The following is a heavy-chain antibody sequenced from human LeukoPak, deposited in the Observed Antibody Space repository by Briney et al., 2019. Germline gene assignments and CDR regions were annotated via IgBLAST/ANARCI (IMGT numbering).Heavy chain of an antibody. J-gene: IGHJ4*02. CDR3: VRDEWGAGSGSGSPYRPKTYFFDY. CDR2: ISSASDSI. Sequence: GGPLRLSCTASGFTFSKYNMNWVRQAPGKGLEWISYISSASDSIYYADSVKGRFSISRDNAKDSLYLQLNSLRAEDTAVYYCVRDEWGAGSGSGSPYRPKTYFFDYWGQGTLVTVSS. V-gene: IGHV3-48*01. D-gene: IGHD6-25*01. CDR1: GFTFSKYN.